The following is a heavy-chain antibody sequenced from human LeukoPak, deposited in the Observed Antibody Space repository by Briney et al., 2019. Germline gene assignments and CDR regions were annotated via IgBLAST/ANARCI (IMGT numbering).Heavy chain of an antibody. CDR3: AREGYYFDY. V-gene: IGHV3-48*01. CDR1: GFTFSSYS. Sequence: GRSLRLSCAASGFTFSSYSMNWVRQAPGKGLEWVSYISSSSSTIYYADSVKGRFTISRDNAKNSLYLQMNSLRAEDTAVYYCAREGYYFDYWGQGTLVTVSS. CDR2: ISSSSSTI. J-gene: IGHJ4*02.